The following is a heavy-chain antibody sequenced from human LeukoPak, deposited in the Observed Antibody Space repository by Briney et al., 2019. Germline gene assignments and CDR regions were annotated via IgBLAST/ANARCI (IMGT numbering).Heavy chain of an antibody. Sequence: PSETLSLTCTVSGGSISSGSYYWSWIRQPAGKGLEWIGHIYTSGSTNYNPSLKSRVTISVDTSKNQFSLKLSSVTAADTAVYYCARDYLDAFDIWGQGTMVTVSS. V-gene: IGHV4-61*09. CDR2: IYTSGST. CDR1: GGSISSGSYY. J-gene: IGHJ3*02. CDR3: ARDYLDAFDI.